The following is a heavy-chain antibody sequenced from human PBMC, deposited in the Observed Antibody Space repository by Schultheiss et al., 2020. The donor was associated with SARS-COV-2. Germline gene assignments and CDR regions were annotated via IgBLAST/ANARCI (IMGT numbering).Heavy chain of an antibody. J-gene: IGHJ6*02. CDR3: ARMITYDFWGGAYYFYAMDV. CDR1: GFSLNRDGVC. D-gene: IGHD3-3*01. Sequence: SGPTLVKPTQTLTLTCTFSGFSLNRDGVCVTWIRQPPGKALEWLAVINWDDDKFYSTSLRTRLTISKDTSKNQVVLTMANMDPEDTATYYCARMITYDFWGGAYYFYAMDVWGQGTTVTVSS. V-gene: IGHV2-70*01. CDR2: INWDDDK.